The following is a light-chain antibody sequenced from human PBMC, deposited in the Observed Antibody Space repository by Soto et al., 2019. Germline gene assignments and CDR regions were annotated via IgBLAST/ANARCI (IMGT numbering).Light chain of an antibody. CDR1: QSISSW. J-gene: IGKJ1*01. CDR3: QQYNSYRWT. CDR2: KAY. V-gene: IGKV1-5*03. Sequence: DIQMTQSPSTLSASVGDRVTITCRASQSISSWLAWYQQKPGKAPKLLIYKAYSVESGVPSRFSGSGSGTEFTLTISSLQPDDFATYYCQQYNSYRWTFGQGTKVEIK.